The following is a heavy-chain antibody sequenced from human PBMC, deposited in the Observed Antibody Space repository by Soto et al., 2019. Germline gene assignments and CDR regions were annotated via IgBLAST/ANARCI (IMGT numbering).Heavy chain of an antibody. J-gene: IGHJ4*02. CDR2: ISLSRGYT. V-gene: IGHV3-21*05. D-gene: IGHD2-15*01. CDR3: ARSVDLDH. Sequence: GGSLRLSCAASGFTFSYLGMHWVRQAPGKGLEWVSYISLSRGYTKYADSVKGRFTISRDNTKNLLYLQMNSLRAEDTAVYYCARSVDLDHWGQGTLVTVSS. CDR1: GFTFSYLG.